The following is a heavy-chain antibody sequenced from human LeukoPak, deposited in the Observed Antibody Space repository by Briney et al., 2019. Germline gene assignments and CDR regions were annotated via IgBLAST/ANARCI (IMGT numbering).Heavy chain of an antibody. D-gene: IGHD3-16*01. CDR2: INSDGSTT. Sequence: GGSLRLSCAASGFTFSSYWMHWVRQVPGKGLVWVSRINSDGSTTNYADSVKGRFTISRDNSKNTLYLQINSLRAEDTAVYFCAKDRLGGPYFFHYWGQGTLVTVSS. V-gene: IGHV3-74*01. CDR1: GFTFSSYW. CDR3: AKDRLGGPYFFHY. J-gene: IGHJ4*02.